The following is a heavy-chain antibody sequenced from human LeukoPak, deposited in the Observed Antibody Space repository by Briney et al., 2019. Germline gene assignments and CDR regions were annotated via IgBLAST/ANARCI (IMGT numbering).Heavy chain of an antibody. J-gene: IGHJ4*02. Sequence: PSETLSLTCTVSGGSISSYYWSWIRQPPGKGLEWIGYIYYSGSTNYNPFLMSRVTISVNKSTNQFFMKLSSVTAADSAVYNCARDCLYCSSTSCFHYLYYWGQGTLVTVSS. D-gene: IGHD2-2*01. CDR2: IYYSGST. V-gene: IGHV4-59*01. CDR1: GGSISSYY. CDR3: ARDCLYCSSTSCFHYLYY.